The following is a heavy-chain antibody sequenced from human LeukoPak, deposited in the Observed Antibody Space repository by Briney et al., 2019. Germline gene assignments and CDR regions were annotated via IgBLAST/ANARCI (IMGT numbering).Heavy chain of an antibody. CDR2: IYYSGTT. CDR3: ARGDAIIGVVIIPGAFDI. D-gene: IGHD3-3*01. CDR1: GGSISSGGYY. Sequence: NPSETLSLTCTVSGGSISSGGYYWNWIRQHPGKGLEWIGYIYYSGTTSYNPSLKTRVTISVDTSKNQFSLKLSSVTAADTAVYYCARGDAIIGVVIIPGAFDIWGQGTMVTVSS. J-gene: IGHJ3*02. V-gene: IGHV4-31*03.